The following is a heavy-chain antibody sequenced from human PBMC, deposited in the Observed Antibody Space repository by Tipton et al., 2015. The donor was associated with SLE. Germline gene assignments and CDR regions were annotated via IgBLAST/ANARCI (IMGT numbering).Heavy chain of an antibody. J-gene: IGHJ4*02. Sequence: QLVQSGAEVKKPGSSVKVSCRASGGTFSNYSLSWVRQAPGQGPEWVGGIIPMFGTANYAQKFQGRVTITADKSTSTAYMELSSLRSEDTAVYYCASFMGTGEYWGQGTLVTVSS. V-gene: IGHV1-69*06. CDR1: GGTFSNYS. CDR3: ASFMGTGEY. D-gene: IGHD3-10*01. CDR2: IIPMFGTA.